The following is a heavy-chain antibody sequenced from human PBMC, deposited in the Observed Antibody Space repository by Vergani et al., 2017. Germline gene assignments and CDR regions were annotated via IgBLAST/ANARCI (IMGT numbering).Heavy chain of an antibody. J-gene: IGHJ6*03. D-gene: IGHD6-25*01. CDR3: ARVDTQVPATSHFYYMDV. CDR1: PVSISSTYDY. V-gene: IGHV4-39*07. Sequence: QLHLQESGPGLVKPSETLSLTCTVSPVSISSTYDYWAWIRQPPGKGLEWIGSISYSGNFYHSPSLKSRVTVSVDTSKNEISLKLRSVTAADTAVYYCARVDTQVPATSHFYYMDVWGKGTTVVVSS. CDR2: ISYSGNF.